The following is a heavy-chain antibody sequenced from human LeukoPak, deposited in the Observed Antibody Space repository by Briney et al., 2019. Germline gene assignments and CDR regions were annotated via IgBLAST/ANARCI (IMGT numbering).Heavy chain of an antibody. CDR1: GGSFSGYY. D-gene: IGHD2-2*01. J-gene: IGHJ6*03. CDR3: ARVVPVDYYYMDV. Sequence: TLSLTCAVYGGSFSGYYWSWIRQPPGKGLEWIGEINHSGSTNYNPSLKSRVTISVDTSKNQFSLKLSSVTAADTAVYYCARVVPVDYYYMDVWGKGTTVTISS. V-gene: IGHV4-34*01. CDR2: INHSGST.